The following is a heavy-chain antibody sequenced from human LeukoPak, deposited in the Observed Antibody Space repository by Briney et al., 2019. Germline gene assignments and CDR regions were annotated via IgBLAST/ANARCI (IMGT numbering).Heavy chain of an antibody. CDR1: GGTFSSYA. D-gene: IGHD2-2*01. CDR2: IIPILGTA. Sequence: SVKVSCTASGGTFSSYAISWVRQAPGQGLEWMGGIIPILGTANYAQKFQGRVTITADESTTTAYMELSSLRSEDTAVYYCARDRLGSEADAILHYWGEGTLVTVSS. V-gene: IGHV1-69*01. CDR3: ARDRLGSEADAILHY. J-gene: IGHJ4*02.